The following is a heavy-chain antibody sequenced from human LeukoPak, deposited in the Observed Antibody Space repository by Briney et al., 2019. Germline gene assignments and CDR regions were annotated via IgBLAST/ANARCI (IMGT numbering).Heavy chain of an antibody. Sequence: GGSLRLSCAASGFIFNNYGLVWVRQAPGKGLEWVSAISNDGGDTTYADFVKGRFTISRDNSKNTLILQMDSLRAEDTALYYCAKGSSGYFFDLWGQGTLVTVSS. J-gene: IGHJ4*02. D-gene: IGHD3-22*01. CDR3: AKGSSGYFFDL. V-gene: IGHV3-23*01. CDR1: GFIFNNYG. CDR2: ISNDGGDT.